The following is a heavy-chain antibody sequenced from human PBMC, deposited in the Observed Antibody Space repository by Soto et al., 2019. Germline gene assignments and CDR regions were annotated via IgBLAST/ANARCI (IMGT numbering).Heavy chain of an antibody. D-gene: IGHD3-22*01. CDR3: ARGVHYDSSGYYYFY. CDR2: IIPLFGTA. Sequence: QVQLVQSGAEVKKPGSSVKVSCKASGGTFSTYAIDWVRQAPGQGLEWMGGIIPLFGTAKYAQNFQGRITITADESTNTAYMELRSLRSPDTAVYYCARGVHYDSSGYYYFYWGQGTLVTVSS. J-gene: IGHJ4*02. V-gene: IGHV1-69*01. CDR1: GGTFSTYA.